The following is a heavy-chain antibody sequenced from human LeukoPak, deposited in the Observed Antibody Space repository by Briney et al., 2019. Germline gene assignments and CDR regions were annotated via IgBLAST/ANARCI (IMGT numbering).Heavy chain of an antibody. CDR1: GFPFSSSG. CDR2: ISGGGGGT. J-gene: IGHJ4*02. V-gene: IGHV3-23*01. D-gene: IGHD2-2*01. CDR3: AKSHCGRFSCSRAEF. Sequence: PGGSLRLSCATSGFPFSSSGMSWVRQAPGKGLEWVSAISGGGGGTFYADSVKGRFTISRDNSKNTLYLQMNSLRDDDTAIYYCAKSHCGRFSCSRAEFWGQGTLVTVSS.